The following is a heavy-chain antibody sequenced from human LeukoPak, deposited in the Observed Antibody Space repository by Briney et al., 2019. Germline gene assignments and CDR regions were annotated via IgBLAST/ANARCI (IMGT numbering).Heavy chain of an antibody. CDR1: GFTVSSNY. D-gene: IGHD3-16*01. CDR3: AREVGGSAFDI. J-gene: IGHJ3*02. Sequence: PGGSLRLSCAASGFTVSSNYMSWVRQAPGKGLEWVSIIYSGGSTYYADSVKGQFTISRHNSKNTLYLQMNSLRAEDTAVYYCAREVGGSAFDIWGQGTMVTVSS. V-gene: IGHV3-53*04. CDR2: IYSGGST.